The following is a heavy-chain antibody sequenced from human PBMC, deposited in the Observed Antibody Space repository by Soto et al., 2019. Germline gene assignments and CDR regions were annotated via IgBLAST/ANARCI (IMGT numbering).Heavy chain of an antibody. CDR1: EFTFSNYA. CDR3: AKNPGYYYDSTGYHFDY. J-gene: IGHJ4*02. V-gene: IGHV3-23*01. Sequence: PGGSLRLSCAASEFTFSNYAMSWVRQAPGKGLEWVSAISYGGGTTYYADSVNGRFTISRDNSKNTLYLQMNSLRAEDTAVYYCAKNPGYYYDSTGYHFDYWGQGTLVTVSS. D-gene: IGHD3-22*01. CDR2: ISYGGGTT.